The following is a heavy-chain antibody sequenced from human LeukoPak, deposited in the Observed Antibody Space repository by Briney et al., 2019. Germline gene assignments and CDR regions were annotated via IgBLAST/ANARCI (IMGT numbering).Heavy chain of an antibody. D-gene: IGHD2-15*01. Sequence: SETLSLTCAVYGGSFSGYYWSWIRQSPGKGLEWIAEILYSGSASYNPSLKSRVTISGDPSKNQVSLRVTSVTAADTAEYYCARGILSGYYFDSWGQGSLVTVSS. V-gene: IGHV4-34*01. CDR1: GGSFSGYY. J-gene: IGHJ4*02. CDR2: ILYSGSA. CDR3: ARGILSGYYFDS.